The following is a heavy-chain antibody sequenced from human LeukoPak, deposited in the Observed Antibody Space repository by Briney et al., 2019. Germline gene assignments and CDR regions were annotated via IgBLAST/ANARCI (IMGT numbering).Heavy chain of an antibody. CDR3: ARDGGVAARPDYYYYMDV. J-gene: IGHJ6*03. CDR1: GGTFSSYA. CDR2: IIPIFGTA. V-gene: IGHV1-69*13. Sequence: SVKVSCKASGGTFSSYAISWVRQAPGQGLEWMGGIIPIFGTANYAQKFQGRVTITADESTSTAHMELSSLRSEDTAVYYCARDGGVAARPDYYYYMDVWGKGTTVTVSS. D-gene: IGHD6-6*01.